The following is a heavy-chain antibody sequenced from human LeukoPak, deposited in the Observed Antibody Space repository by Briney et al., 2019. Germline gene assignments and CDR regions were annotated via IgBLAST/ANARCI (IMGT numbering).Heavy chain of an antibody. J-gene: IGHJ5*02. CDR1: GFTFSSYS. D-gene: IGHD3-3*01. V-gene: IGHV3-48*04. CDR2: ISSSSSTI. CDR3: ARDLWSGYYSGWFDP. Sequence: GGSLRLSCAASGFTFSSYSMNWVRQAPGKGLEWVSYISSSSSTIYYADSVKGRFTISRDNAKNSLYLQMNSLRAEDTAVYYCARDLWSGYYSGWFDPWGQGTLVTVSS.